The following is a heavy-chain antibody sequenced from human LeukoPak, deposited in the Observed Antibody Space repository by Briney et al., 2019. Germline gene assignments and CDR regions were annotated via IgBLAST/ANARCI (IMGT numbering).Heavy chain of an antibody. J-gene: IGHJ4*02. V-gene: IGHV3-33*08. CDR2: IWYDGSQE. Sequence: GGSLRLSCAASGFTFSNYAMSWVRQAAGKGLEWVAVIWYDGSQEYYADSVKGRFTISRDNSKSTLFLEINSLRAEDTAQYYCARADETNMDYWGQGTLVIVST. CDR3: ARADETNMDY. D-gene: IGHD2/OR15-2a*01. CDR1: GFTFSNYA.